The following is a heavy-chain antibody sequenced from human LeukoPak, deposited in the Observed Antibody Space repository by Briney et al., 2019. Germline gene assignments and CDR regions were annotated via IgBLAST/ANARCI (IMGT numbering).Heavy chain of an antibody. CDR2: ISGSGGST. D-gene: IGHD1-7*01. CDR1: GFTFSSYA. J-gene: IGHJ3*02. Sequence: GGSLRLSCAASGFTFSSYAMSWVRQAPGKGLEWVSAISGSGGSTYYADSVKGRFTISRDNAKNSLYLQMNSLRAEDTALYYCAKDRRGELAEDAFDIWGQGTMVTVSS. CDR3: AKDRRGELAEDAFDI. V-gene: IGHV3-23*01.